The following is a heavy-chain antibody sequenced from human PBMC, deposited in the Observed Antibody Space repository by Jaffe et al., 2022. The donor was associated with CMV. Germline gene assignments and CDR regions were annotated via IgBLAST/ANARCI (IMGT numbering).Heavy chain of an antibody. CDR2: IYSGGST. CDR1: GFTVSSNY. CDR3: ARDGGWGYSYGLAY. Sequence: EVQLVESGGGLIQPGGSLRLSCAASGFTVSSNYMSWVRQAPGKGLEWVSVIYSGGSTYYADSVKGRFTISRDNSKNTLYLQMNSLRAEDTAVYYCARDGGWGYSYGLAYWGQGTLVTVSS. D-gene: IGHD5-18*01. V-gene: IGHV3-53*01. J-gene: IGHJ4*02.